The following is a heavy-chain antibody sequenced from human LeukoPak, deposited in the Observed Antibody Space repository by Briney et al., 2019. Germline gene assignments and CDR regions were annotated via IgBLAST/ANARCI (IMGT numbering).Heavy chain of an antibody. CDR2: INTNNGDT. J-gene: IGHJ5*02. Sequence: ASVKVSCKASGYIFTGYYMHWVRQAPGQGLEWMGRINTNNGDTNLALRIQGRVTMTRDTSVTTAYMELNRLTSDDTATYFCETGIDPHGTFDHWGQGTLVTV. D-gene: IGHD1-1*01. V-gene: IGHV1-2*06. CDR3: ETGIDPHGTFDH. CDR1: GYIFTGYY.